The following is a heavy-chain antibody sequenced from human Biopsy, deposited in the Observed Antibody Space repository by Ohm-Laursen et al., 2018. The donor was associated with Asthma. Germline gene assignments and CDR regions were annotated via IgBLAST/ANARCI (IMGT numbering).Heavy chain of an antibody. V-gene: IGHV4-4*03. J-gene: IGHJ3*01. Sequence: PGTLSLTWDVSGGSISVSNWWSWVRQPPGKGLEWIGEINHRGSTNYNPSLKSRVTLSVDTSKNQFSVKLRSVTAADTAVYYCARSPYYYGLLGPTRGFSVYAVWGHGTLVTVSS. CDR3: ARSPYYYGLLGPTRGFSVYAV. D-gene: IGHD3-10*01. CDR2: INHRGST. CDR1: GGSISVSNW.